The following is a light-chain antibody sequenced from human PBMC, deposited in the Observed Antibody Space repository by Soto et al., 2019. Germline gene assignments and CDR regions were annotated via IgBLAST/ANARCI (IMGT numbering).Light chain of an antibody. CDR1: QIISSY. CDR3: QQSYSTLTYT. Sequence: DIQMTQSPSSLSASVGDRVTITCRASQIISSYLNWYQQKPGKAPKLLIYAASSLQSGVPSRFSGSGSGTDFTLTISSLQPEDFATYYCQQSYSTLTYTFGQGTKLEIK. CDR2: AAS. V-gene: IGKV1-39*01. J-gene: IGKJ2*01.